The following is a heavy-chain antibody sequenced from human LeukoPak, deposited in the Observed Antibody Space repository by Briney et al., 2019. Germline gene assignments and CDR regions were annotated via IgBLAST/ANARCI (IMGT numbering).Heavy chain of an antibody. CDR1: GFTFSSYA. CDR2: ISGSGGST. D-gene: IGHD6-19*01. J-gene: IGHJ4*02. CDR3: AKGPRSGWSLLYFDY. Sequence: GGSLRLSCAASGFTFSSYAMSWVRQAPGKGLEWVSAISGSGGSTYYADSVKGRFIISRDNSKNTLYLQMNSLRAEDTAVYYCAKGPRSGWSLLYFDYWGQGTLVTVSS. V-gene: IGHV3-23*01.